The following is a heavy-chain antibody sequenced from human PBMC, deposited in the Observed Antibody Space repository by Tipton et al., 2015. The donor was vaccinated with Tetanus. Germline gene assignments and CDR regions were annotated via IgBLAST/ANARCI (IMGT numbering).Heavy chain of an antibody. Sequence: LRLSCTVSGGSISSSSYYWGWIRQPPGKGLEWIGSIYYSGSTYYNPSLKSRVTISVDTSKNQFSLKLSSVTAADTAVYYCARQIGDTYGSALDHWGQGTLVTVSS. CDR2: IYYSGST. J-gene: IGHJ5*02. CDR3: ARQIGDTYGSALDH. CDR1: GGSISSSSYY. V-gene: IGHV4-39*01. D-gene: IGHD5-18*01.